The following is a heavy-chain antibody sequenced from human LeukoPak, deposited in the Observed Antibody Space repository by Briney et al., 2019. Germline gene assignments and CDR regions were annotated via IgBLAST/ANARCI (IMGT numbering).Heavy chain of an antibody. V-gene: IGHV3-21*01. Sequence: RPGGSLRLSCAASGFTFSSYSMNWVRQAPGKGLEWVSSISSGSSYIYYADSVMGRFTISRDNAKNSLYLQMNSLRAEDTAVYYCARGIVAAGNIDFWGQGTLVTVSS. J-gene: IGHJ4*02. CDR2: ISSGSSYI. CDR1: GFTFSSYS. CDR3: ARGIVAAGNIDF. D-gene: IGHD6-13*01.